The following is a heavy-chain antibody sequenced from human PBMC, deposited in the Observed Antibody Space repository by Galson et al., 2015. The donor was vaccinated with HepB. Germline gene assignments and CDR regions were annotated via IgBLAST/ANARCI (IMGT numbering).Heavy chain of an antibody. CDR3: ARTLGYCSGGSCYLPSYSYYGMDV. V-gene: IGHV1-8*01. CDR2: MNPNSGNT. D-gene: IGHD2-15*01. J-gene: IGHJ6*02. Sequence: SVKVSCKASGYTFTSYDINWVRQATGQGLEWMGWMNPNSGNTGYAQKFQGRVTMTRNTSISTAYMELSSLRSEDTAVYYCARTLGYCSGGSCYLPSYSYYGMDVWGQGTTVTVSS. CDR1: GYTFTSYD.